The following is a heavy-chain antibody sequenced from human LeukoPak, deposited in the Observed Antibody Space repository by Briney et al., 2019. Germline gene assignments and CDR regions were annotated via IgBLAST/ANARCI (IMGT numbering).Heavy chain of an antibody. J-gene: IGHJ4*02. CDR3: AGLVGRYSSGLYYYYFDY. V-gene: IGHV4-4*02. CDR2: MYLSGTT. D-gene: IGHD3-22*01. CDR1: GDSINSLDL. Sequence: SGTLSLTCTVSGDSINSLDLWSWVRQPPGKGLEWIGEMYLSGTTHSNPSVKSRITISIDKSKNQFFLNLSSVTAADTAVYYCAGLVGRYSSGLYYYYFDYWGQGTLVTVSS.